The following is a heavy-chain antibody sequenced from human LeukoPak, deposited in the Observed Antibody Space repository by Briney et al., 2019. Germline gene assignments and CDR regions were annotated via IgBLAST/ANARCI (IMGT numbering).Heavy chain of an antibody. CDR1: GFTFSSYA. CDR2: ISGSGDST. CDR3: AKIWSRNYGDSYFDY. J-gene: IGHJ4*02. D-gene: IGHD4-17*01. Sequence: GGSLRLSCAASGFTFSSYAMSWVRQAPGKGLEWVSAISGSGDSTYYGDSVKGRFTISRDNSKNTLYLQMNSLRAEDTAVYYCAKIWSRNYGDSYFDYWGQGTLVTVSS. V-gene: IGHV3-23*01.